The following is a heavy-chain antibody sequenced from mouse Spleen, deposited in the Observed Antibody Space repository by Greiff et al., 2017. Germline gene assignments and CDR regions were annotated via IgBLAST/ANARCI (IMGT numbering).Heavy chain of an antibody. CDR3: ARSGGNYGPDY. CDR2: IDPSDSYT. D-gene: IGHD2-1*01. V-gene: IGHV1-69*01. Sequence: QVQLKQPGAELVMPGASVKLSCKASGYTFTSYWMHWVKQRPGQGLEWIGEIDPSDSYTNYNQKFKGKATLTVDKSSSTAYMQLSSLTSEDSAVYYCARSGGNYGPDYWGQGTTLTVSS. J-gene: IGHJ2*01. CDR1: GYTFTSYW.